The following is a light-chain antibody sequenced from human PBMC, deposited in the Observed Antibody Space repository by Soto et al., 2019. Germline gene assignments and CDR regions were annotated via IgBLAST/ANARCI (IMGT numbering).Light chain of an antibody. CDR3: QQYSAWPLT. CDR1: QRVRSN. J-gene: IGKJ4*01. V-gene: IGKV3-15*01. CDR2: GAF. Sequence: EIVMTQSPATLSVSTGERATLFCRASQRVRSNFLAWYQQKPGQAPRLLIYGAFTRATGVPARFSGSGSGTEVTLTISSLQCEDFAVYYCQQYSAWPLTFGGGTKVEIK.